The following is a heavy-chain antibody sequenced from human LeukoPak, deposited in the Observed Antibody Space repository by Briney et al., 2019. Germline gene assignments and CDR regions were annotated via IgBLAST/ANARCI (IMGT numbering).Heavy chain of an antibody. J-gene: IGHJ4*02. D-gene: IGHD6-13*01. V-gene: IGHV1-2*02. CDR3: GRVHLMGIAAAGTFDY. CDR2: INANSGGT. Sequence: ASGKLSCNASGYTFTVYYMHWVRQAPGLGLESLRWINANSGGTNYAQKFQGRVTMTRDTYISTAYMELSRVRYDDTAVYYCGRVHLMGIAAAGTFDYWGQGTLVTVSS. CDR1: GYTFTVYY.